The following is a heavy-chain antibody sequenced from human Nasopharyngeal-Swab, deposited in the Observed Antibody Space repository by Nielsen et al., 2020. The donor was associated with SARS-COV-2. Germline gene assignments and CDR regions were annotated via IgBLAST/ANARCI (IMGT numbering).Heavy chain of an antibody. Sequence: GESLKISCAASGFTFSSYDMHWVRQATGKGLEWVSAIGTAGDTYYPGSVKGRFTISRENAKNSLYLQMNSLRAGDTAVYYCARGGGYYYDSSGSIDAFDIWGHGTMVTVSS. J-gene: IGHJ3*02. D-gene: IGHD3-22*01. V-gene: IGHV3-13*01. CDR1: GFTFSSYD. CDR2: IGTAGDT. CDR3: ARGGGYYYDSSGSIDAFDI.